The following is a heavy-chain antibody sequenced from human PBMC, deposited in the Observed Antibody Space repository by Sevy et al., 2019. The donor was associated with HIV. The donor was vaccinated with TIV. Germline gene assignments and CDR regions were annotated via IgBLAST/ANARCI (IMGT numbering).Heavy chain of an antibody. CDR2: IYYNGNA. CDR1: GVSISTHS. J-gene: IGHJ6*02. Sequence: SDTLSLTCTVSGVSISTHSWSWIRQPPGKGLEYIGYIYYNGNANYNPSFQSRVTISGDTSMNQLSLKLTSVTAADTAVYYCVRDMDNFYGIDVWGQGTTVTVSS. V-gene: IGHV4-59*11. D-gene: IGHD3-10*01. CDR3: VRDMDNFYGIDV.